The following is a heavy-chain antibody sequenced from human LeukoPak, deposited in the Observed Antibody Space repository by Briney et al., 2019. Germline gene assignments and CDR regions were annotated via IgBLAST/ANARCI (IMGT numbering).Heavy chain of an antibody. Sequence: SETLSLTCTVSGGSISSYYWSWIRQPPGKGLEWIGYIYYSGSTNYNPSLKSRVTISVDTSKNQFSLKLSSVTAADTAVYHCASERRGYYFDYWGQGTLVTVSS. D-gene: IGHD1-1*01. CDR3: ASERRGYYFDY. J-gene: IGHJ4*02. V-gene: IGHV4-59*08. CDR2: IYYSGST. CDR1: GGSISSYY.